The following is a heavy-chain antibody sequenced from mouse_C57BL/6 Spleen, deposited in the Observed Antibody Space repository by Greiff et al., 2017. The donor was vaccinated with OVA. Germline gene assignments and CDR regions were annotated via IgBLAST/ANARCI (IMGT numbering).Heavy chain of an antibody. V-gene: IGHV5-17*01. D-gene: IGHD1-1*01. Sequence: DVKLVESGGGLVKPGGSLKLSCAASGFTFSDYGMHWVRQAPEKGLEWVAYISSGSSTIYYADTVKGRFTISRDNAKNTLFLQMTSLRSEDTAMYYCARDTTVAYDYWGQGTTLTVSS. J-gene: IGHJ2*01. CDR3: ARDTTVAYDY. CDR2: ISSGSSTI. CDR1: GFTFSDYG.